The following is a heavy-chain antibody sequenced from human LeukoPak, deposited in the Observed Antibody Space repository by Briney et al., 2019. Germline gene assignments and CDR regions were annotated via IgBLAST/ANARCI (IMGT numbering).Heavy chain of an antibody. V-gene: IGHV4-59*01. D-gene: IGHD5-24*01. CDR2: IYYSGST. CDR3: AGRLWRRDGYNLSAFDI. CDR1: GGSISSYD. Sequence: PSETLSLTCTVSGGSISSYDWNRVRQPPGKGLEWIGDIYYSGSTNYNPSLKSLVTISVDSSKNQFSLKLSSVTAADTAVYYCAGRLWRRDGYNLSAFDIWGQGTMVTVSS. J-gene: IGHJ3*02.